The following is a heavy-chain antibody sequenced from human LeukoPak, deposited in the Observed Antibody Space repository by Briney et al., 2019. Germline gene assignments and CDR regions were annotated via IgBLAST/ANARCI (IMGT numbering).Heavy chain of an antibody. CDR1: GGSISSYY. CDR2: IYTSGST. V-gene: IGHV4-4*07. J-gene: IGHJ5*02. D-gene: IGHD2-21*02. Sequence: SETLSLTCTVSGGSISSYYWSWIRQPAGKGLEWIGRIYTSGSTNYNPSLKSRVTMSVDTSKNQFSLKLSSGTAADPAVYYCARSADSPLGVTWFDPWGQGTLVTVSS. CDR3: ARSADSPLGVTWFDP.